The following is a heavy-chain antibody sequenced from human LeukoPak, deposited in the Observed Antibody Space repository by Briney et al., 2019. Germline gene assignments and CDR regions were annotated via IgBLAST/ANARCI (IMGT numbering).Heavy chain of an antibody. V-gene: IGHV4-59*08. Sequence: PSETLSLTCTVSGGSISSYYWSWIRQPPGKGLEWIGYIYYSGTTNYNPSLKSRVTISVDRSKNQFSLKLSSVTAADTAVYYCARHGYGSYYYYEMDVWGQGTTVTVSS. D-gene: IGHD5-18*01. CDR2: IYYSGTT. CDR3: ARHGYGSYYYYEMDV. J-gene: IGHJ6*02. CDR1: GGSISSYY.